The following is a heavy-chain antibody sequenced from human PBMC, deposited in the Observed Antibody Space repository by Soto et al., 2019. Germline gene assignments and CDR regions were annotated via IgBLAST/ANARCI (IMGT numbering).Heavy chain of an antibody. CDR3: ARHGVVGGYNWNDPWTMDLAYYFDY. CDR1: GGSISSYY. J-gene: IGHJ4*02. V-gene: IGHV4-59*08. D-gene: IGHD1-20*01. CDR2: IYYSGST. Sequence: SETLSLTCTVSGGSISSYYWSWIRQPPGKGLEWIGYIYYSGSTNYNPSLKSRVTISVDTSKNQFSLKLSSVTAADTAVYYCARHGVVGGYNWNDPWTMDLAYYFDYWGQGTLVTVSS.